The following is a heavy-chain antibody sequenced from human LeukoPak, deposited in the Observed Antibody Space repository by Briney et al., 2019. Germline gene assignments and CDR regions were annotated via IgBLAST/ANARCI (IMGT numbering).Heavy chain of an antibody. CDR2: ISGSGGST. D-gene: IGHD2-2*01. V-gene: IGHV3-23*01. CDR3: AKVLYCSSTSCPFDY. CDR1: GFTFSSYA. Sequence: GGSLRLSCAASGFTFSSYAMHWVRQAPGKGLEWVSAISGSGGSTYYADSVKGRFTISRDNSKNTLYLQMNSLRAEDTAVYYCAKVLYCSSTSCPFDYWGQGTLVTVSS. J-gene: IGHJ4*02.